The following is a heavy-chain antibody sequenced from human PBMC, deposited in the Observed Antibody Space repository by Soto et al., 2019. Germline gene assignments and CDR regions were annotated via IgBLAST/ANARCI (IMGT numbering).Heavy chain of an antibody. CDR2: IFYSGTT. D-gene: IGHD4-17*01. V-gene: IGHV4-30-4*01. Sequence: SETLSLTCTVSGASISSGNFYWTWIRQPPGKGLEWIGYIFYSGTTYYNPSLQSRATISIDTSKNQFSLKLSSVTAADTAVYYCARGRDGDYFYYFDYWGQGTLVTVSS. J-gene: IGHJ4*02. CDR3: ARGRDGDYFYYFDY. CDR1: GASISSGNFY.